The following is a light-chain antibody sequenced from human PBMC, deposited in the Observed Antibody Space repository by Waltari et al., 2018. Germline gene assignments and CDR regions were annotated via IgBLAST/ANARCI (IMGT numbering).Light chain of an antibody. CDR2: EVR. CDR3: SSYTSSSTLV. J-gene: IGLJ2*01. Sequence: QSALTQPASVSGSPGQSITISCTGTSSDVGGYNYFSWYQQHPGKAPKLMIYEVRNRPSGVSKRCSGAKSGNTASLTISGLQAEDEADYYCSSYTSSSTLVFGGGTKLTVL. CDR1: SSDVGGYNY. V-gene: IGLV2-14*01.